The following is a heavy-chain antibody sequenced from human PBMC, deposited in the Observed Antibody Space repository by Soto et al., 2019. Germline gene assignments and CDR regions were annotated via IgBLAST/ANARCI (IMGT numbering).Heavy chain of an antibody. Sequence: PGGSLRLSCAASGFTVSSNYMSWVRQAPGKGLEWVSVIYSGGSTYYADSVKGRFTISRDNSKNTLYLQMNSLRAEDTAVYYCARAKFRLFGPRNYDDWGQGTLVTVSS. CDR3: ARAKFRLFGPRNYDD. V-gene: IGHV3-53*01. CDR1: GFTVSSNY. J-gene: IGHJ4*02. CDR2: IYSGGST. D-gene: IGHD3-16*01.